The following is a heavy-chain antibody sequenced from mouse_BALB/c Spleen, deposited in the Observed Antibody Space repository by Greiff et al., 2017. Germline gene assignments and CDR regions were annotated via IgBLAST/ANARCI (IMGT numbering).Heavy chain of an antibody. D-gene: IGHD2-1*01. CDR2: INPSTGYT. Sequence: QVQLKQSGAELAKPGASVKMSCKASGYTFTSYWMHWVKQRPGQGLEWIGYINPSTGYTEYNQKFKDKATLTADKSSSTAYMQLSSLTSEDSAVYYCARFGNYLYYAMDYWGQGTSVTVSS. CDR3: ARFGNYLYYAMDY. J-gene: IGHJ4*01. CDR1: GYTFTSYW. V-gene: IGHV1-7*01.